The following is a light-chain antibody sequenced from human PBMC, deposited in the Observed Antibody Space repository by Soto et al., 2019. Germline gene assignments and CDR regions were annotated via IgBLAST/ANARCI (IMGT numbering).Light chain of an antibody. CDR1: SSNIGAGYD. CDR2: GNS. J-gene: IGLJ2*01. CDR3: QSYDSSVSKVV. V-gene: IGLV1-40*01. Sequence: QSVLTQPPSVSGAPGQRVTISCTGSSSNIGAGYDVHWYQQLPGTAPKLLIYGNSNRPSGVPDRFSGSKSGTSASLAITGLQAEDEADYYCQSYDSSVSKVVFGGGTNVTVL.